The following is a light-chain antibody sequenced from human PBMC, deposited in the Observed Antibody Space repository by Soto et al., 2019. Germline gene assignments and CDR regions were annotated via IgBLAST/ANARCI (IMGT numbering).Light chain of an antibody. V-gene: IGKV3-15*01. J-gene: IGKJ5*01. Sequence: EIVLTQSPATLSVSPGGGATLSCRASQSVSSHLAWYQQKPGQGPRLLIYDASTRATGMPARFSGSGSGTEFTLNISILQSEDFGVYYCQHYDVGPLTFGHGTRLEIK. CDR1: QSVSSH. CDR2: DAS. CDR3: QHYDVGPLT.